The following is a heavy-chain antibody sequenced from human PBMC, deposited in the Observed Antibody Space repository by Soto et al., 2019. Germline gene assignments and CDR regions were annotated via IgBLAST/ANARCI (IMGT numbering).Heavy chain of an antibody. J-gene: IGHJ4*02. CDR1: GDAFKSYA. D-gene: IGHD4-17*01. CDR3: ARDPTNDYGDDTFYY. CDR2: IIPSYDRT. V-gene: IGHV1-69*06. Sequence: QVLLLQSGSEVKKPGSSVKVSCTASGDAFKSYAIHWVRQAPGQGLEYMGRIIPSYDRTKYAQKFQGRLTVTADIYTSTVYMELSGLRFEDTAVYYCARDPTNDYGDDTFYYWGQGTKVIVSS.